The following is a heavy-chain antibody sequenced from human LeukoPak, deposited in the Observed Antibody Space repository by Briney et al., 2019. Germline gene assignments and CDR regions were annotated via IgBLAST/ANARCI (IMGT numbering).Heavy chain of an antibody. V-gene: IGHV3-53*01. J-gene: IGHJ4*02. CDR3: ARDPGGAKFDY. D-gene: IGHD4/OR15-4a*01. CDR1: GLTVSSNY. Sequence: GGSLRLSCAASGLTVSSNYMSWFRQAPGKGLEWVSVIYSGDSTAYADSVKGRFTISRDNSKNTLYLQLNSLRVEDTAVFYCARDPGGAKFDYWGQGTLVTVSS. CDR2: IYSGDST.